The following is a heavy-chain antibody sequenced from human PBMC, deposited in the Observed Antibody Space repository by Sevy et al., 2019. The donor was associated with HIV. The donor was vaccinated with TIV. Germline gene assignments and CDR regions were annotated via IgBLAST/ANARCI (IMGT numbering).Heavy chain of an antibody. D-gene: IGHD1-7*01. V-gene: IGHV3-15*01. J-gene: IGHJ6*03. CDR3: AKDAITGTYYYYYMDV. CDR1: GFTFSNAW. Sequence: GGSLRLSCAASGFTFSNAWMSWVRQAPGKGLEWVGRIKSKTDGGTTDYAAPVKGRFTISRDDSKNTLYLQMNSLRAEDTAVYYCAKDAITGTYYYYYMDVWGKGTTVTVSS. CDR2: IKSKTDGGTT.